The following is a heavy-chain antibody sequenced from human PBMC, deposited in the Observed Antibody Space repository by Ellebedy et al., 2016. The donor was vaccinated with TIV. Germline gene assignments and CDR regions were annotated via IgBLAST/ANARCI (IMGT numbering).Heavy chain of an antibody. CDR3: ARVLGPAAIS. Sequence: GESLKISCAASGFTFSSYNMIWVRQAPGKGLEWVSSITTTSRFIYNADSLKGRFTVSRDNARKSLYLHMSSVRAEDTAVYYCARVLGPAAISWGQGTLVTVSS. CDR2: ITTTSRFI. J-gene: IGHJ4*02. D-gene: IGHD2-2*02. V-gene: IGHV3-21*01. CDR1: GFTFSSYN.